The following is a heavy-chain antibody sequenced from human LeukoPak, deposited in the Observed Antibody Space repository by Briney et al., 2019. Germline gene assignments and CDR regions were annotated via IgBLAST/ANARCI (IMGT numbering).Heavy chain of an antibody. D-gene: IGHD2-15*01. CDR1: GFTFSSNW. V-gene: IGHV3-7*01. J-gene: IGHJ4*02. Sequence: GGSLRLSCAASGFTFSSNWMSWVRQAPGKGLEWEANIRQDGSDKYYMDSVKGRFTISRDNAKNSLSLQMNSLRVEDTAVYYCARDRDCGDGGCYPHFDYWGQGVRVTVSS. CDR2: IRQDGSDK. CDR3: ARDRDCGDGGCYPHFDY.